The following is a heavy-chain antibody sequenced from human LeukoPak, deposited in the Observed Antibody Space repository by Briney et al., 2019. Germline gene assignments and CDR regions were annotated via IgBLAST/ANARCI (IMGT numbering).Heavy chain of an antibody. Sequence: ASVKVSCKASGYTFTGYYMHWVRQAPGQVLEWMGWINPNSGGTNYAQKFQGRVTMTRDTSISTAYMELSRLRSDDTAVYYCARVEGGWSYSRYYYGMDVWGQGTTVTVSS. CDR2: INPNSGGT. V-gene: IGHV1-2*02. D-gene: IGHD1-26*01. J-gene: IGHJ6*02. CDR1: GYTFTGYY. CDR3: ARVEGGWSYSRYYYGMDV.